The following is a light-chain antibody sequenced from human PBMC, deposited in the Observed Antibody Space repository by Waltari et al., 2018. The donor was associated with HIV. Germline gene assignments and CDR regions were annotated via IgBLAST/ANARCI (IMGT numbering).Light chain of an antibody. CDR1: QSVKTW. CDR3: QEYDSYSKVT. Sequence: DIQMTQSPSTLSASVGDRVTITCRASQSVKTWLAWYQQKPGRAPDLLIYRASTLKSGVPSRFSGSGSGTEFTLTISSLQPDDFATYYCQEYDSYSKVTFGGGTE. CDR2: RAS. J-gene: IGKJ4*01. V-gene: IGKV1-5*03.